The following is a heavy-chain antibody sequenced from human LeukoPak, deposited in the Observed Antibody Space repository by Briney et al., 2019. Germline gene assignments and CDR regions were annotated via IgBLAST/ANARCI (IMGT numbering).Heavy chain of an antibody. CDR2: IYTSGST. CDR1: GGFISSYY. J-gene: IGHJ6*03. Sequence: SETLSLTCTVSGGFISSYYWSWIRQPAGKGLEWIGRIYTSGSTNYNPSLKSRVTMSVDTSKNQFSLKLSSVTAADTAVYYCARESMTYYYYYMDVWGKGTTVTVSS. V-gene: IGHV4-4*07. CDR3: ARESMTYYYYYMDV. D-gene: IGHD2/OR15-2a*01.